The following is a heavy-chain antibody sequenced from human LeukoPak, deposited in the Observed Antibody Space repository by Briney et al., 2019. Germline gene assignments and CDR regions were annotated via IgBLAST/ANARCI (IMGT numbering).Heavy chain of an antibody. CDR2: INHSGST. V-gene: IGHV4-34*01. Sequence: SETLSLTCAVYGGSFSGYYWSWIRQPPGKGLEWIGEINHSGSTNYNPSLKSRVTISVDTSKNQFSLKLSSVTAADTAVYYCARAPLSYMDVWGKGTTVTVSS. CDR3: ARAPLSYMDV. J-gene: IGHJ6*03. CDR1: GGSFSGYY.